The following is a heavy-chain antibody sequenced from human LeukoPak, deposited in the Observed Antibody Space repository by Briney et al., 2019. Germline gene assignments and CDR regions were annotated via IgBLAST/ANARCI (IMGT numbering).Heavy chain of an antibody. CDR3: ARGSYDFWSGYTAAGGSLVGGGYYMDV. J-gene: IGHJ6*03. Sequence: SETLSLTCTVSGGSISSSSYYWGWIRQPPGKGLEWIGSIYYSGSTYYNPSLKSRVTISVDTSKNQFSLKLSSVTAADTAVYYCARGSYDFWSGYTAAGGSLVGGGYYMDVWGKGTTVTVSS. D-gene: IGHD3-3*01. CDR1: GGSISSSSYY. V-gene: IGHV4-39*01. CDR2: IYYSGST.